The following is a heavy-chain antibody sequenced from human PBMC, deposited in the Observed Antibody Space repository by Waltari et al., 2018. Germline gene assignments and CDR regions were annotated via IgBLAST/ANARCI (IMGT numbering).Heavy chain of an antibody. D-gene: IGHD6-13*01. CDR2: IWYDGSNK. CDR1: GFTFSSYG. V-gene: IGHV3-30*18. CDR3: AKDRAAAGFDAFDI. Sequence: QVQLVESGGGVVQPGRSLRLSRAASGFTFSSYGMHWVRQAPGKGLEWVAVIWYDGSNKYYADSVKGRFTISRDNSKNTLYLQMNSLRAEDTAMYYCAKDRAAAGFDAFDIWGQGTMVTVSS. J-gene: IGHJ3*02.